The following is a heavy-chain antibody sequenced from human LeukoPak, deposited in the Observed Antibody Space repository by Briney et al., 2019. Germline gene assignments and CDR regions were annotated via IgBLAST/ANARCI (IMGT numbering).Heavy chain of an antibody. D-gene: IGHD2-2*01. Sequence: ASVKVSCKASGYTFTGYYMHWVRQAPGQGLECVGWINPNSGGTYYAQNFQGRVTMTRDTSISTAYMELSRLRSDDTAVYYCARELSLGYCSSTSCGSNWFDPWGEGTLVTVSS. V-gene: IGHV1-2*02. CDR3: ARELSLGYCSSTSCGSNWFDP. J-gene: IGHJ5*02. CDR2: INPNSGGT. CDR1: GYTFTGYY.